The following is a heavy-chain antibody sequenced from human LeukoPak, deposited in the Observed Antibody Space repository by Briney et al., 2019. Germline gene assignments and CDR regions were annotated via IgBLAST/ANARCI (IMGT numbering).Heavy chain of an antibody. V-gene: IGHV3-9*01. Sequence: GGSLRLSCAASGFTFDDYAMHWVRQAPGKGLEGVSGISWNSGSIGYADSVKGRFTISRDNAKNSLYLQMNSLRAEDTALYYCAKDKAGRGIYYFDYWGQGTLVTVSS. CDR1: GFTFDDYA. D-gene: IGHD6-13*01. J-gene: IGHJ4*02. CDR3: AKDKAGRGIYYFDY. CDR2: ISWNSGSI.